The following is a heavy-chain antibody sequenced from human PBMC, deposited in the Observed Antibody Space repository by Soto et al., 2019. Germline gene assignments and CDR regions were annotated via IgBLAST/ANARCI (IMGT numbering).Heavy chain of an antibody. Sequence: GGSLRLSCAASGFTFSSYGTNWVRQAPGKGLEWVAAICYDGSNKYYADSVMGRFTISRDNSKNTLYLQMNSLRAEDTAVYYCARGGWGTKYSSSPLDYRGQGTLVTVSS. CDR3: ARGGWGTKYSSSPLDY. CDR2: ICYDGSNK. J-gene: IGHJ4*02. D-gene: IGHD6-6*01. V-gene: IGHV3-33*08. CDR1: GFTFSSYG.